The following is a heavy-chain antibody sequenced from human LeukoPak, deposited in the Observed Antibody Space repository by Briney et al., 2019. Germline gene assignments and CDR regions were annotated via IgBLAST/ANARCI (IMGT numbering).Heavy chain of an antibody. J-gene: IGHJ4*02. D-gene: IGHD3-3*01. V-gene: IGHV3-21*01. CDR1: GFTFSSYS. CDR2: ISSSSSYI. Sequence: GGPLRLSCAASGFTFSSYSMNWVRQAPGKGLEWVSSISSSSSYIYYADSVKGRFTISRDNAKNSLYLQMNSLRAEDTAVYYCAREADTYYDFWSGYYVPDYWGQGTLVTVSS. CDR3: AREADTYYDFWSGYYVPDY.